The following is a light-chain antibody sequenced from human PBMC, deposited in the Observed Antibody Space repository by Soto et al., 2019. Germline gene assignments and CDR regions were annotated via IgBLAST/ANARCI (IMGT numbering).Light chain of an antibody. J-gene: IGLJ1*01. CDR1: SGDVASYNY. Sequence: QTGTTEPAVVYESPAQSVTIYCKGTSGDVASYNYVSWYQQHPGKAPQVLIYDVSSRPSGISSRFSGSKSGNTASLTISGLQAEDEADYYCSSYSSSSTRYVFGTGTKVTV. CDR3: SSYSSSSTRYV. V-gene: IGLV2-14*01. CDR2: DVS.